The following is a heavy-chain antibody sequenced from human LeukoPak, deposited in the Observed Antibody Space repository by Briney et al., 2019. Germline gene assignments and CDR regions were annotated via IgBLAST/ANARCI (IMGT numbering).Heavy chain of an antibody. J-gene: IGHJ6*02. CDR3: ARMDCGGDCYSGYYYGMDV. CDR2: IIPILGIA. CDR1: GYTFTGYY. Sequence: SVKVSCKASGYTFTGYYMHWVRQAPGQGLEWMGRIIPILGIANYAQKFQGRVTITADKSTSTAYMELSSLRSEDTAVYYCARMDCGGDCYSGYYYGMDVWGQGTTVTVSS. D-gene: IGHD2-21*02. V-gene: IGHV1-69*02.